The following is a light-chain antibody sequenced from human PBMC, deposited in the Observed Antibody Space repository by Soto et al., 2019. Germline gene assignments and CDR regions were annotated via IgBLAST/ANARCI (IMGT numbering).Light chain of an antibody. Sequence: AIQMTQSPSSLSASVGDRATITCRASPGIRSDLAWYQQKPGMAPNLLIYTASSLQSGLPSRFSGSGSGTDFTLTISSLQPEDFATYYCLQDYDYPRTFGQGTKVEIK. CDR2: TAS. J-gene: IGKJ1*01. V-gene: IGKV1-6*01. CDR3: LQDYDYPRT. CDR1: PGIRSD.